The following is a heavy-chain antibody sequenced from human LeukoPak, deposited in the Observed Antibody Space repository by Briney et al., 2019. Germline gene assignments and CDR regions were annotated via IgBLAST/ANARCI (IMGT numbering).Heavy chain of an antibody. Sequence: SETLSLTCTVSGGSISSYYWSWIRQPPGKGLEWIGYIYYSGSTNYNPSLKSRVTISVDTSKNQFSLKLSSVTAADTAVYYCARAPTVAIDAFDIWGQGTMVTVSS. V-gene: IGHV4-59*01. CDR3: ARAPTVAIDAFDI. CDR2: IYYSGST. D-gene: IGHD5-12*01. CDR1: GGSISSYY. J-gene: IGHJ3*02.